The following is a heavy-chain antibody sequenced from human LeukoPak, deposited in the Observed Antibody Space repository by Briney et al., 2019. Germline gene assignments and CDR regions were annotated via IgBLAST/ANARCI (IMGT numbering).Heavy chain of an antibody. Sequence: GGSLRLSCAASGFTFSSYSMNWVRQAPGKGLQWVSSISSSSSYIYYADSVKGRFTISRDNAKNSLYLQMNSLRAEDTAVYYCARDPGVRALDYWGQGTLVTVSS. CDR2: ISSSSSYI. J-gene: IGHJ4*02. CDR3: ARDPGVRALDY. D-gene: IGHD3-10*01. CDR1: GFTFSSYS. V-gene: IGHV3-21*01.